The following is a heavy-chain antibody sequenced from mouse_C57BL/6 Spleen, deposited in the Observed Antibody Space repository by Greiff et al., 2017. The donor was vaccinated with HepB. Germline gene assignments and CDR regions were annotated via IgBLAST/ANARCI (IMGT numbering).Heavy chain of an antibody. D-gene: IGHD1-1*01. V-gene: IGHV1-19*01. J-gene: IGHJ2*01. CDR1: GYTFTDYY. Sequence: VQLQQSGPVLVKPGASVKMSCKASGYTFTDYYMNWVKQSHGKSLEWIGVINPYNGGTSYNQKFKGRATLTVDKSSSTAYMGLSSLTSEDSAVYYCARDYGSSLDYWGQGTTRTVSS. CDR3: ARDYGSSLDY. CDR2: INPYNGGT.